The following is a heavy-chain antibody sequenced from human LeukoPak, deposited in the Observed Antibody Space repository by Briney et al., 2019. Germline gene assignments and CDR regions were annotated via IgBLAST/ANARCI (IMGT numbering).Heavy chain of an antibody. V-gene: IGHV3-21*01. Sequence: GGSLRLSWAASGFTFSSYSMNWDRQAPGKGLERVSSISSSSSYIYYADSVKGRFTISRDNAKNSLYLQMNSLRAEDTAVYYCASGTRAVGGWFTYWGQGTLVTVSS. CDR2: ISSSSSYI. CDR3: ASGTRAVGGWFTY. J-gene: IGHJ4*02. D-gene: IGHD6-19*01. CDR1: GFTFSSYS.